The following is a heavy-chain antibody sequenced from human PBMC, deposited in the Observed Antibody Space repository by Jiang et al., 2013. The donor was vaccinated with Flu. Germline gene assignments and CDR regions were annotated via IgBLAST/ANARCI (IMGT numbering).Heavy chain of an antibody. J-gene: IGHJ6*04. V-gene: IGHV3-48*03. CDR2: ISSSGSTI. Sequence: LVQPGGSLRLSCAASGFTFSSYEMNWVRQAPGKGLEWVSYISSSGSTIYYADSVKGRFTISRDNAKNSLYLQMNSLRAEDTAVYYCARDRGYSYQPGYGMDVWGKGTTVTVSS. D-gene: IGHD5-18*01. CDR1: GFTFSSYE. CDR3: ARDRGYSYQPGYGMDV.